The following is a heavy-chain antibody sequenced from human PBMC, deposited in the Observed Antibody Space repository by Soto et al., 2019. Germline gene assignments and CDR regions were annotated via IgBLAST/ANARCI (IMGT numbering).Heavy chain of an antibody. CDR3: AKEPYCSSTSCYGHFDY. J-gene: IGHJ4*02. Sequence: GGSLRLSCAASGFTFSSYGMHWVRQAPGKGLEWVAVISYDGSNKYYVDSVKGRFTISRDNSKNTLYLQMNSLRAEDTAVYYCAKEPYCSSTSCYGHFDYWGQGTLVTVSS. CDR1: GFTFSSYG. CDR2: ISYDGSNK. V-gene: IGHV3-30*18. D-gene: IGHD2-2*01.